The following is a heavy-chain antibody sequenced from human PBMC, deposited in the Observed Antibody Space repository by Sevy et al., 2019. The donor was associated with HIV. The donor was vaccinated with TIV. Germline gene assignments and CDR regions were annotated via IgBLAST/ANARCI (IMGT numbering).Heavy chain of an antibody. Sequence: SETLSLTCAVYGGSFSGYYWSWIRQPPGKGLEWIGEINHSGSTNYNPSLKSRVTMSVDTSKNQFSLKLSSVTAADTAVYYCASQDYYGSGSYRARGYYFDYWGQGTLVTVSS. V-gene: IGHV4-34*01. CDR3: ASQDYYGSGSYRARGYYFDY. CDR1: GGSFSGYY. D-gene: IGHD3-10*01. J-gene: IGHJ4*02. CDR2: INHSGST.